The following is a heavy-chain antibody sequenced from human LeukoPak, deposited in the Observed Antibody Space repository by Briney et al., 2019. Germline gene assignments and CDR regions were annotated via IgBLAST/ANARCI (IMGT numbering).Heavy chain of an antibody. V-gene: IGHV4-30-2*01. CDR3: ASFPNYDILTGFVDY. CDR1: GGSISSGGYY. J-gene: IGHJ4*02. Sequence: SETLSLTCTVSGGSISSGGYYWSWIRQPPGKGLEWIGYIYHSGSTYYNPSLKSRVTISVDRSKNQFSLKLSSVTAADTAVYYCASFPNYDILTGFVDYWGQGTLVTVSS. CDR2: IYHSGST. D-gene: IGHD3-9*01.